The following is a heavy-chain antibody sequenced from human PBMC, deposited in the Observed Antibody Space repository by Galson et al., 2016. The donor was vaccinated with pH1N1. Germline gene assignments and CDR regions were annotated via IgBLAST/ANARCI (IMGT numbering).Heavy chain of an antibody. J-gene: IGHJ4*02. CDR1: GYTFTNYW. D-gene: IGHD2-21*01. V-gene: IGHV5-10-1*01. Sequence: SGAEVKKPGESLKISCQASGYTFTNYWISWVRQMPGKGLEWMGRIDPRDSHASYSPAFRGLVSISSDKSTDTASLQWSSLKASDTAMYYCGSHADLWPPDYWGQGTLLTVSS. CDR2: IDPRDSHA. CDR3: GSHADLWPPDY.